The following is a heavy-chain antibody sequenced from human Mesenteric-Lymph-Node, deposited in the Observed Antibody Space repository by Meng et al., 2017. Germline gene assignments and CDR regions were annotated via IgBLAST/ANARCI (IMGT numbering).Heavy chain of an antibody. V-gene: IGHV3-7*01. CDR2: IEEDGSEK. D-gene: IGHD6-13*01. Sequence: GESLKISCAASGFTFSSYWMRWVRQAPGKGLEWVANIEEDGSEKNYVDSVKGRFTISRDNAKNSLYLQMNTLGAESTAVYYCARVAAAGRGFDYWGQGTLVTVSS. CDR3: ARVAAAGRGFDY. CDR1: GFTFSSYW. J-gene: IGHJ4*02.